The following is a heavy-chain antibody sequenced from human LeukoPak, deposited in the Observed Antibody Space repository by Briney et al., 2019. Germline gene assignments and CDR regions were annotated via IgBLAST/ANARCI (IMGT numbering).Heavy chain of an antibody. CDR2: MNPNSGNT. CDR3: ARARTYGSGSYHSGWFDP. CDR1: GYTFTSYD. V-gene: IGHV1-8*01. Sequence: ASVKVSCKASGYTFTSYDINWVRQATGQGLEWMGWMNPNSGNTGYAQKFQGRVTTTRNTSIRTAYMELSSLRSEDTAVYYCARARTYGSGSYHSGWFDPWGQGTLVTVSS. D-gene: IGHD3-10*01. J-gene: IGHJ5*02.